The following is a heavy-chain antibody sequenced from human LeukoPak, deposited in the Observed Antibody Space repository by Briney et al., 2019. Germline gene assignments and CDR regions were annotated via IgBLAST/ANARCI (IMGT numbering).Heavy chain of an antibody. D-gene: IGHD5-24*01. CDR2: ISYDGSNE. CDR1: GFTFSSYV. J-gene: IGHJ4*02. V-gene: IGHV3-30*14. CDR3: GRGPNGYHNT. Sequence: GGSLRLSCAASGFTFSSYVMHWVRQAPGRGLEWVAIISYDGSNEYYAGSVKGRFTISRDNSKSTLYLQMNSLRAEDTAVYYCGRGPNGYHNTGGQGTLVTVSS.